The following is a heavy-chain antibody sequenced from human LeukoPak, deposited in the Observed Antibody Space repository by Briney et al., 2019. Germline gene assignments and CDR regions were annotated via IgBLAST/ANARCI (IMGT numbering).Heavy chain of an antibody. CDR3: ARTTEGYCRGRSCYSYYYMDV. J-gene: IGHJ6*03. CDR2: IHYSGST. CDR1: GGCISSYY. D-gene: IGHD2-15*01. V-gene: IGHV4-59*01. Sequence: SETLSLTCTVSGGCISSYYWSWIRQPPGKGLECIGYIHYSGSTNYNPSLKSRVTISVDTSKNQFSLKLSSVTAADTAMYYCARTTEGYCRGRSCYSYYYMDVWGKGTTVTVSS.